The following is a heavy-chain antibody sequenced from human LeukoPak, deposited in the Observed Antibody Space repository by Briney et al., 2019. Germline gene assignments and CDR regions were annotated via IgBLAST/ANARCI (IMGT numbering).Heavy chain of an antibody. V-gene: IGHV3-66*01. CDR2: IYSGGST. CDR1: GFTVSSNY. D-gene: IGHD7-27*01. J-gene: IGHJ3*02. Sequence: GGSLRLSCAASGFTVSSNYMSWVRQAPGKGLEWVSVIYSGGSTHYADSVKGRFTISRDNSKNTLYLHMNSLRAEDTAVYFCARKLTGSFDIWDQGTTVTVSS. CDR3: ARKLTGSFDI.